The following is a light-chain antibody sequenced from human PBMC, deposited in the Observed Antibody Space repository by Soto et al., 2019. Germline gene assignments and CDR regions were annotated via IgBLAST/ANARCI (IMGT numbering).Light chain of an antibody. Sequence: DIPMTQSPSSLSASVGDRVTITCRASQSISSYLNWYQQKPGTAPNLLIYAASSLQSGVPSKFSGSGSGTDFTLTISRLQPEDFATYYCQQSYSSPFAFGAGAKVDI. CDR1: QSISSY. J-gene: IGKJ3*01. CDR2: AAS. V-gene: IGKV1-39*01. CDR3: QQSYSSPFA.